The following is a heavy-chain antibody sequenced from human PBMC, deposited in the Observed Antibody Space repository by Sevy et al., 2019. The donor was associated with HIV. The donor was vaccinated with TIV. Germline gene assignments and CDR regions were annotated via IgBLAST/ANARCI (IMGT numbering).Heavy chain of an antibody. D-gene: IGHD2-15*01. V-gene: IGHV3-30*03. CDR1: GFTFSSYG. CDR2: ISYDRSNK. J-gene: IGHJ4*02. CDR3: ATSLMPYCSGGSCYYFDY. Sequence: GGSLRLSCAASGFTFSSYGMHWVRQAPGKGLEWVAVISYDRSNKYYADSVKGRFTISRDNSKNTLYLQMNSLRAEDTAVYYCATSLMPYCSGGSCYYFDYWGQGTLVTVSS.